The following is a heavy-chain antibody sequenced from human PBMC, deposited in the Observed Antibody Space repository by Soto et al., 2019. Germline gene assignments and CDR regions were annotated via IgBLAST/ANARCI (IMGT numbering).Heavy chain of an antibody. CDR1: GFAFDSHW. CDR3: ARGIQWRYGMDV. D-gene: IGHD5-12*01. Sequence: EVQLVESGGGLVQPGGSLRLSCAAAGFAFDSHWMHGVSQAPGKGLVWVSRIHGDGSSTFYADSVKGRFTISRDNARNTVYLLMNSLRAEDTAVYYCARGIQWRYGMDVWGQGTTVTVS. V-gene: IGHV3-74*01. CDR2: IHGDGSST. J-gene: IGHJ6*02.